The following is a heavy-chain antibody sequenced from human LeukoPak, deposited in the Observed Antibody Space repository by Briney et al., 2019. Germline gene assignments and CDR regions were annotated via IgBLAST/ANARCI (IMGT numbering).Heavy chain of an antibody. CDR3: ARFKRAGGWSYFDY. V-gene: IGHV4-61*05. D-gene: IGHD6-19*01. CDR1: GGSISSSSYY. CDR2: IYNSGST. J-gene: IGHJ4*02. Sequence: SETLSLTCTVSGGSISSSSYYWGWIRQPPGKGLEWIGHIYNSGSTNYSPSLKSRVTISVDTSKNQFSLKLSSVTAADTAVYYCARFKRAGGWSYFDYWGQGTLVTVSS.